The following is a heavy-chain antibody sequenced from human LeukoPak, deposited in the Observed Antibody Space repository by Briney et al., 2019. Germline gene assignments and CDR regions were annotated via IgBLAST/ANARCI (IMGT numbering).Heavy chain of an antibody. D-gene: IGHD1-7*01. J-gene: IGHJ3*02. V-gene: IGHV3-7*01. Sequence: PGGSLRLSCAASGFTFSSYWMSWVRQAPGKGLEWVANIKQDGSEKYYVDSVKGRFTISRDNAKNSLYLQMNSMRAEDTAVYYCARGSNYDAFDIWGQGTMVTVSS. CDR2: IKQDGSEK. CDR3: ARGSNYDAFDI. CDR1: GFTFSSYW.